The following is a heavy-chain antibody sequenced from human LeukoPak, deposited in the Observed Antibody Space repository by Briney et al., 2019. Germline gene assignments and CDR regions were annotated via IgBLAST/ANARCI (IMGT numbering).Heavy chain of an antibody. V-gene: IGHV4-34*01. CDR2: INHSGST. CDR3: AGLPGGYCSGDGCYPSLYTWFDP. D-gene: IGHD2-15*01. CDR1: GGSFSGYY. J-gene: IGHJ5*02. Sequence: NPSETLSLTCAVYGGSFSGYYWSWIRQPPGKGLEWIGEINHSGSTNYNPSLKSRVTISVDTSKIQFSLRLSSVTAADTAVYYCAGLPGGYCSGDGCYPSLYTWFDPWGQGTLVTVSS.